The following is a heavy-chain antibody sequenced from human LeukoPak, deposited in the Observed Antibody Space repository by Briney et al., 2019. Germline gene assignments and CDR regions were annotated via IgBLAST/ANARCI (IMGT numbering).Heavy chain of an antibody. Sequence: PGGSLRLSCAASGFTFSSYSMNWVRQAPGKGLEWVSSIGSSSSYIYYADSVKGRFTISRDNAKNSLYLQMNSLRAEDTAVYYCARVDRDCGGDCYPDRFDPWGQGTLVTVSS. V-gene: IGHV3-21*01. D-gene: IGHD2-21*02. CDR2: IGSSSSYI. CDR3: ARVDRDCGGDCYPDRFDP. J-gene: IGHJ5*02. CDR1: GFTFSSYS.